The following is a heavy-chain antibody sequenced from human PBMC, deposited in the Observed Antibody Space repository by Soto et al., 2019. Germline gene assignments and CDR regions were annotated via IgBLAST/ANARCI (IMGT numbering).Heavy chain of an antibody. CDR3: AKPLLDHPYYFDY. Sequence: GGSLRLSCAASGFTFSSYAMSWVSQAPGKGLEWVSAISGSGGSTYYADSVKGRFTISRDNPKDTLYLQMNSLRAEDTAVYYCAKPLLDHPYYFDYWGQGTLVTVSS. V-gene: IGHV3-23*01. CDR1: GFTFSSYA. J-gene: IGHJ4*02. CDR2: ISGSGGST.